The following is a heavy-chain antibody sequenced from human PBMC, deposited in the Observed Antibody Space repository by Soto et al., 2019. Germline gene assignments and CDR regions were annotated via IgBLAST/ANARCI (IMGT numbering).Heavy chain of an antibody. CDR3: ARRKERSGPHYFDS. J-gene: IGHJ4*02. CDR2: MNPYTGNA. V-gene: IGHV1-8*01. CDR1: GYTFTTCD. Sequence: ASVKVSCKASGYTFTTCDIHWVRQATGQGLEWVGWMNPYTGNAGYAQKFQGRVTMTRNTSINTAYMELSSLTSEDTAVYFCARRKERSGPHYFDSWGQGTLVTVYS. D-gene: IGHD6-25*01.